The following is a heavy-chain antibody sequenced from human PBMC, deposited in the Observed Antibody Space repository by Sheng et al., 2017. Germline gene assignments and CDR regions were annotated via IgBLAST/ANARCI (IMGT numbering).Heavy chain of an antibody. CDR1: GFTFSSYG. D-gene: IGHD4-17*01. V-gene: IGHV3-23*04. J-gene: IGHJ6*03. Sequence: EVQLVESGGGLVQPGGTLRLSCAASGFTFSSYGMSWVRQAPGKGLEWVSAISGSGGSTYYADSVKGRFTISRDNSKNTLYLQMNSLRAEDTAVYYCANGDTEVYYYYYMDVWGKGTTVTVSS. CDR3: ANGDTEVYYYYYMDV. CDR2: ISGSGGST.